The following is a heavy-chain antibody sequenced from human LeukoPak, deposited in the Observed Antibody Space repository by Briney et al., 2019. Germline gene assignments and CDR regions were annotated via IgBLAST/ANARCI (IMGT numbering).Heavy chain of an antibody. V-gene: IGHV3-49*04. CDR1: GFAFGDYG. D-gene: IGHD3-10*01. CDR3: ARGAMVRGANYYFDY. J-gene: IGHJ4*02. Sequence: GGSLRLSCTASGFAFGDYGMTGVRQAPGKGLEGGSFIRSMAHGGTTEYAASVKGRFTISRDDSKGIAYPQMSSLKTGDTAVYYCARGAMVRGANYYFDYWGQGALVTVSS. CDR2: IRSMAHGGTT.